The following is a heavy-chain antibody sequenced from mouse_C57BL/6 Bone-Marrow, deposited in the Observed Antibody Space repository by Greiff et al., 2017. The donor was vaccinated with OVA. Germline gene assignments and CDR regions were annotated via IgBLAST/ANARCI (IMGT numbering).Heavy chain of an antibody. J-gene: IGHJ4*01. Sequence: VQLQQSGAELVRPGSSVKMSCKTSGYTFTSYGINWVKQRPGQGLEWIGYIYIGNGYTEYTEKFKGKATLTSDTSYNTAYMPLSSLTSENSAIYFCARWWTTVVATDASDYWGQGTSVTVSS. CDR1: GYTFTSYG. CDR2: IYIGNGYT. D-gene: IGHD1-1*01. V-gene: IGHV1-58*01. CDR3: ARWWTTVVATDASDY.